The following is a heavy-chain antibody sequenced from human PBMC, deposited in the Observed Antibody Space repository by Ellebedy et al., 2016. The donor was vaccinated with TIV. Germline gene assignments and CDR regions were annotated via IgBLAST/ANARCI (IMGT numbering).Heavy chain of an antibody. CDR3: ASFTNSWRHDY. CDR1: SGSITSYY. CDR2: MFHSGNS. J-gene: IGHJ4*02. Sequence: MPSETLSLTCSVSSGSITSYYWSWIRQPPGKGLEWIGHMFHSGNSDDNPSLKVRVTMSLDTSKNQFSLRLTSVTAADTAVYYCASFTNSWRHDYWGQGTLVTVSP. D-gene: IGHD2-15*01. V-gene: IGHV4-59*01.